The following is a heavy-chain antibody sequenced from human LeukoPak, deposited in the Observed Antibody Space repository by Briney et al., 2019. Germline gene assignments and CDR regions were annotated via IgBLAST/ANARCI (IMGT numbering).Heavy chain of an antibody. CDR3: AKGGYCSGGSCYSVGYYFDY. J-gene: IGHJ4*02. CDR1: GFTFDDYA. D-gene: IGHD2-15*01. V-gene: IGHV3-9*01. CDR2: ISWNSGSI. Sequence: GGSLRLSCAASGFTFDDYAMHWVRQAPGKGLEWVSGISWNSGSIGYADSVKGRFTISRDNAKNSLYLQMNSLRAEDTALYYCAKGGYCSGGSCYSVGYYFDYWGQGTLVTVSS.